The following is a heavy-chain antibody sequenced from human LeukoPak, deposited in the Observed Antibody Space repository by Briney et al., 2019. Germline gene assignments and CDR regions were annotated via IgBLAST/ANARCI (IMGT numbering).Heavy chain of an antibody. V-gene: IGHV1-46*01. J-gene: IGHJ4*02. CDR3: ARASPERSVYYGSGSYSPLDY. D-gene: IGHD3-10*01. CDR2: INPISGSK. CDR1: AYTFTSYY. Sequence: GSLRRSCETSAYTFTSYYMHSVRHAPGQGLEWMGIINPISGSKSSAQKFQSTVTLSRETSTSTVYMELSSLRSEDTAVYYCARASPERSVYYGSGSYSPLDYWGQRNLLTVSS.